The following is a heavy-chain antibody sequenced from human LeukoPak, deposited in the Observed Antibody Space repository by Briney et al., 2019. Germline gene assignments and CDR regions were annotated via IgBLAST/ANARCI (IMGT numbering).Heavy chain of an antibody. J-gene: IGHJ4*02. CDR2: ISYDGSNK. D-gene: IGHD3-9*01. CDR1: GFTFSSYA. CDR3: AKDPYDILTGYYWYF. Sequence: GRSLRLSCAASGFTFSSYAMHWVRQAPGKGLEWVAVISYDGSNKYYADSVKGRFTISRDNSKNTLYLQMNSLRAEDTAVYYCAKDPYDILTGYYWYFWGQGTLVTVSS. V-gene: IGHV3-30*04.